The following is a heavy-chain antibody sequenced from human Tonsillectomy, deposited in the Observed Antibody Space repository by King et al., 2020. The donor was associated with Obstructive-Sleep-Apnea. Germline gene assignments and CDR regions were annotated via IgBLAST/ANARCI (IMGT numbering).Heavy chain of an antibody. Sequence: EQLVQSGGGLVQPGGSLRLSCAASGFTFSSYWMSWVRQAPGKGLEWVANIKQDGSEKYYVDSVKGRFTISRDNAKNSLYLQMNSLRAEDTAVYYCARAYLSGSYSFGYWGQGTLVTVSS. CDR1: GFTFSSYW. V-gene: IGHV3-7*01. CDR2: IKQDGSEK. D-gene: IGHD1-26*01. J-gene: IGHJ4*02. CDR3: ARAYLSGSYSFGY.